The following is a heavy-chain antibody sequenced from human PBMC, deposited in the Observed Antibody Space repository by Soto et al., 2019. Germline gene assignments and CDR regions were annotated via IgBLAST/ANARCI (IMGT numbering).Heavy chain of an antibody. J-gene: IGHJ4*02. CDR2: IYYSGST. D-gene: IGHD2-2*01. CDR3: ARQHCSSTSCYAGPYYFDY. CDR1: GGSIGSSSYY. V-gene: IGHV4-39*01. Sequence: SETLSLTCSVAGGSIGSSSYYWGWIRQPPGKGLEWIGSIYYSGSTYYNPSLKSRVTISVDTSKNQFSLKLSSVTAADTAVYYCARQHCSSTSCYAGPYYFDYWGQGTLVTVSS.